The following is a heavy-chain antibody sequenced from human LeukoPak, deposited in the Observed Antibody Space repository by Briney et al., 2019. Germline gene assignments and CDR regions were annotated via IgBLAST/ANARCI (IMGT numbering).Heavy chain of an antibody. V-gene: IGHV3-43*02. CDR2: ISGDGPFT. CDR3: AKDLGFGDAYYYGMDV. J-gene: IGHJ6*02. D-gene: IGHD2-21*01. Sequence: PGGCLRLSCAASGFSFDEYAMHWVRQAPGKSLECGSLISGDGPFTYYADSTKGRFTISRDDIKNSLYLEMNSLTTEDTALYYCAKDLGFGDAYYYGMDVWGQGTTVTVSS. CDR1: GFSFDEYA.